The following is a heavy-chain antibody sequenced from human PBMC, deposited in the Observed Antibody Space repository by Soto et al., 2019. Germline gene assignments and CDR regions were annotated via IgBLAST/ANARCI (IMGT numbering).Heavy chain of an antibody. D-gene: IGHD6-6*01. Sequence: QPGGSLRLSCAASGFTFSSYGMHWVRQAPGKGLEWVAVMSYERSNKYYADSANGRFTISRDNSKNTQNLQMKSQGAEVTAVYYCAKEIAARPLVDYYYGMDVWGQGTTVTVSS. J-gene: IGHJ6*02. CDR2: MSYERSNK. V-gene: IGHV3-30*18. CDR3: AKEIAARPLVDYYYGMDV. CDR1: GFTFSSYG.